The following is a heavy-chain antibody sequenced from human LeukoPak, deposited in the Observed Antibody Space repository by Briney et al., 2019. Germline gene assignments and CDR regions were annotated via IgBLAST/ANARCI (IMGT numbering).Heavy chain of an antibody. CDR1: GFSFSSYW. V-gene: IGHV3-53*01. Sequence: GGSLRLSCAASGFSFSSYWMSWVRQAPGKGLEWVSVIYSGGSTYYADSVKGRFTISRDNSKNTLYLQMNSLRAEDTAVYYCAVGDPSGYWGQGTLVTVSS. D-gene: IGHD3-10*01. CDR3: AVGDPSGY. CDR2: IYSGGST. J-gene: IGHJ4*02.